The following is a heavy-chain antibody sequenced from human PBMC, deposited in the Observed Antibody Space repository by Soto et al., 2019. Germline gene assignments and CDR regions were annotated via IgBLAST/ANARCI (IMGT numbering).Heavy chain of an antibody. CDR1: GGTFSSYA. Sequence: SVKVSCKASGGTFSSYAISWVRQAPGQGLEWMGGIIPIFGTANYAQKFQGRVTITADESTSTAYMELSSLKASDTAMYYCASWGVTEAVDGMDVWGQGTTVTVS. V-gene: IGHV1-69*13. CDR3: ASWGVTEAVDGMDV. CDR2: IIPIFGTA. D-gene: IGHD2-21*02. J-gene: IGHJ6*02.